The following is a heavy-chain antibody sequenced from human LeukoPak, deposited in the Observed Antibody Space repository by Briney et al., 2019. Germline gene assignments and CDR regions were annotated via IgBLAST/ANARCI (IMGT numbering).Heavy chain of an antibody. J-gene: IGHJ5*02. D-gene: IGHD3-10*01. Sequence: GGSLRLSCAASGFTFNTYSMNWVRQVPGKGLEWVSYIGFNMKTTYYADSVKGRFTISRDNAKNSLYLQMNSLRTEDTAVYYCARTDGSGRQSNWFEPWGQGTLVTVSS. V-gene: IGHV3-48*04. CDR1: GFTFNTYS. CDR2: IGFNMKTT. CDR3: ARTDGSGRQSNWFEP.